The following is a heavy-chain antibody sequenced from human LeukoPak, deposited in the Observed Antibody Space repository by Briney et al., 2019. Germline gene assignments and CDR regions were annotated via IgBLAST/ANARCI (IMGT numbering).Heavy chain of an antibody. Sequence: SETLSLTCTVSGGSISSYHWSWIRQPPGKGLEWIGYIYYSGSTNYNPSLKSRVTISVDTSKNQFSLKLSSVTAADTAVYYCARDSPLVGATITDAFDIWGQGTMVTVSS. CDR3: ARDSPLVGATITDAFDI. V-gene: IGHV4-59*01. CDR1: GGSISSYH. CDR2: IYYSGST. J-gene: IGHJ3*02. D-gene: IGHD1-26*01.